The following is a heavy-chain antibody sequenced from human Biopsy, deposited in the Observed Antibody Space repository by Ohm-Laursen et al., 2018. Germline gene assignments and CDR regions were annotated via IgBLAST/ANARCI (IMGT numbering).Heavy chain of an antibody. CDR2: INSNGGTT. Sequence: SLRLSCAASGFTFSIYAIHWVRQAPGQGLEHVAAINSNGGTTYYVNSVKGRFTISRDNSKNTVSLQMGSLRSEGMAVYYCAKSLGDYWGDYYYGLDAWGQGATVTVSS. CDR3: AKSLGDYWGDYYYGLDA. CDR1: GFTFSIYA. J-gene: IGHJ6*02. V-gene: IGHV3-64*01. D-gene: IGHD4-17*01.